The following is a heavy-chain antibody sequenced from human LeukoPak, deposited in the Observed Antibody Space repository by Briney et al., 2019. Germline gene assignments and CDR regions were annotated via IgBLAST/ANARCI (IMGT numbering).Heavy chain of an antibody. V-gene: IGHV3-23*01. D-gene: IGHD3-16*01. CDR1: GFTFSSYA. Sequence: GGSLRLSCAASGFTFSSYAMSWVRQAPGKGLEWVSGMSGSGGSTYYADSVKGRFTISRDNSKNTQYLQMNTLRAEDTAVYYCAKDREYSYVYDAFDIWGQGTLVTVSS. CDR2: MSGSGGST. CDR3: AKDREYSYVYDAFDI. J-gene: IGHJ3*02.